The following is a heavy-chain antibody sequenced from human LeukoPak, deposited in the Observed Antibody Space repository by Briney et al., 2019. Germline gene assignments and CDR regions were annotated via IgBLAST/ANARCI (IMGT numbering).Heavy chain of an antibody. CDR2: IYYTGST. V-gene: IGHV4-59*01. Sequence: SETLSLTCTVSGGSISRDYWSWIRQPPGKGLEWIGYIYYTGSTNYNPSLKSRVTISVDTSKNQFSLKLSSVTAADTAVYYCASQLAVAGTGGGFDYWGQGTLVTVSS. CDR1: GGSISRDY. CDR3: ASQLAVAGTGGGFDY. D-gene: IGHD6-19*01. J-gene: IGHJ4*02.